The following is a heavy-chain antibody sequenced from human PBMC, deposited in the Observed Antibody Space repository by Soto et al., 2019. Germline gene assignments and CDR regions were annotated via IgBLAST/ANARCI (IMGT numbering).Heavy chain of an antibody. J-gene: IGHJ6*02. V-gene: IGHV3-23*01. Sequence: QPGGSLRLSCAASGFTFISYAMSWVRQAPGKGLEWVSAISGSGGSTYYADSVKGRFTISRDNSKNTLYLQMNSLRAEDAAVYYCAKGASVGYYYYGMDVWGQGTTVTV. D-gene: IGHD2-15*01. CDR3: AKGASVGYYYYGMDV. CDR1: GFTFISYA. CDR2: ISGSGGST.